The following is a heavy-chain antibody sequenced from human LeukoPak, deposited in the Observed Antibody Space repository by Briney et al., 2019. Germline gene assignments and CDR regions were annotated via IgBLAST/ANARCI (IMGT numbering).Heavy chain of an antibody. CDR3: TRVRWLQSNNDY. J-gene: IGHJ4*02. CDR2: IRSKAYGGTT. Sequence: GGSLRLSCAASGFTFSSYAMSWFRQAPGKGLEWVGFIRSKAYGGTTEYAASVKGRFTISRDDSKSIAYLQMNSLKTEDTAVYYCTRVRWLQSNNDYWGQGTLVTVSS. CDR1: GFTFSSYA. D-gene: IGHD5-24*01. V-gene: IGHV3-49*03.